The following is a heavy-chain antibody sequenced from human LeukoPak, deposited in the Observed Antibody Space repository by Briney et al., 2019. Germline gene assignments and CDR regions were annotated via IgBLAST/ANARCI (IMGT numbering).Heavy chain of an antibody. J-gene: IGHJ6*03. CDR2: IIPIFGTA. Sequence: SVKVSCKASGGTFSSYAISWVRQAPGQGLEWMGGIIPIFGTANYAQKFQGRVTITTDESTSTAYMELSSLRSEDTAVYYCARGGSSSSGAFLGYYYYYYYMDVWGKGTTVTVSS. D-gene: IGHD6-6*01. CDR1: GGTFSSYA. CDR3: ARGGSSSSGAFLGYYYYYYYMDV. V-gene: IGHV1-69*05.